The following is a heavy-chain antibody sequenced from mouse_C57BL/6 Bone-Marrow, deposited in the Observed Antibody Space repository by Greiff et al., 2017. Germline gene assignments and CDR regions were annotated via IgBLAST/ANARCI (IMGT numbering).Heavy chain of an antibody. CDR1: GYTFTDHT. Sequence: VQLQQSDAELVKPGASVKISCKVSGYTFTDHTIHWMKQRPEQGLEWIGYIYPRDGSTKYNEKFKGKATLTADKSSSTAYMQLNSLTSEDSAVYFCARPPYYYGSLYAMDYWGQGTSVTVSS. D-gene: IGHD1-1*01. J-gene: IGHJ4*01. CDR3: ARPPYYYGSLYAMDY. V-gene: IGHV1-78*01. CDR2: IYPRDGST.